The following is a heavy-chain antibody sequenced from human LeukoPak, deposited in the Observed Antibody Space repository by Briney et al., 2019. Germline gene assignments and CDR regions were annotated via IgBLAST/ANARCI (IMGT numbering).Heavy chain of an antibody. CDR1: GFTFSDSS. CDR2: MEKELNGYAT. D-gene: IGHD1-26*01. CDR3: TRDSGTYNWLDP. J-gene: IGHJ5*02. V-gene: IGHV3-73*01. Sequence: GGSLRLSCAASGFTFSDSSIHWVRQASGKGLEWIGLMEKELNGYATAYAASVRGRLTISRDDSQNTAYPQMDSLKTEDTALYYCTRDSGTYNWLDPWGQGTLVTVSS.